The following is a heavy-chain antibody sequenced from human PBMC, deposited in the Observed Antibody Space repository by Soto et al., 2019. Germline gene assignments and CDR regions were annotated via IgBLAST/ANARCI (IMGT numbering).Heavy chain of an antibody. V-gene: IGHV4-34*01. D-gene: IGHD5-12*01. CDR2: INPQSGFT. CDR1: GGSFSDFH. Sequence: PSETLSLTCAVFGGSFSDFHWSWVRQPPGEGLEFIADINPQSGFTYYNPALKSRVTVSSDASKSHFSLKLTSVTAADTAVYFCAAVETVGGSFFFAGWGQGTLVTVSS. J-gene: IGHJ4*02. CDR3: AAVETVGGSFFFAG.